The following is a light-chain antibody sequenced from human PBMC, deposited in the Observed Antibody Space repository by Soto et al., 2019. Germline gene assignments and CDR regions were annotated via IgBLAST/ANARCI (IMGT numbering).Light chain of an antibody. CDR3: QQSNNSPKT. Sequence: DIQLTQSPSSLSASVVDRVTITCRASQTISSYLDWYQQKPEKAPNVLIYSASTLQGGVPSRFSGSGSGTDFTLTISRLHPEDFANYYCQQSNNSPKTFGQGTKVDIK. CDR2: SAS. J-gene: IGKJ1*01. CDR1: QTISSY. V-gene: IGKV1-39*01.